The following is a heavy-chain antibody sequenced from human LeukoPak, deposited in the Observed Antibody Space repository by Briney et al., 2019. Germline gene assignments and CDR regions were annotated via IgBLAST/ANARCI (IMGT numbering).Heavy chain of an antibody. D-gene: IGHD6-13*01. V-gene: IGHV3-7*01. CDR1: GFTFSSYW. Sequence: GGSLRLSCAVSGFTFSSYWMNWVRQAPGKGLEWVASIKQDGGEKSYVDSVKGRFTISRDNAKNSLYLQMSSLRAEDTAVYYCARDGTAAGLYFDLWGQGTLVTVSS. J-gene: IGHJ4*01. CDR2: IKQDGGEK. CDR3: ARDGTAAGLYFDL.